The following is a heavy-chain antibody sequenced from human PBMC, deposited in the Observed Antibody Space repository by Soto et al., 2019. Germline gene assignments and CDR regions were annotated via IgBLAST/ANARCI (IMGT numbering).Heavy chain of an antibody. J-gene: IGHJ4*02. Sequence: QVQLVESGGGVVQPGRSLRLSCAASGFTFSSYGMHWVRQAPGKGLEWVAVISYDGSNKYYADSVKGRFTISRDNSKNTLYLQMSSLRAEDTAVYYCAKDSFGGYCSGGSCYAFDYWGQGTLVTVSS. CDR3: AKDSFGGYCSGGSCYAFDY. V-gene: IGHV3-30*18. CDR1: GFTFSSYG. CDR2: ISYDGSNK. D-gene: IGHD2-15*01.